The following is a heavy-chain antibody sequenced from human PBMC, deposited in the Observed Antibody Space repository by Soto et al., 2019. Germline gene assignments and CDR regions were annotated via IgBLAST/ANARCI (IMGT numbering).Heavy chain of an antibody. CDR3: ARMSVAAAGTLGWFDP. D-gene: IGHD6-13*01. CDR2: IYYSGST. CDR1: GGSISSGDYY. Sequence: SETLSLTCTVSGGSISSGDYYWSWIRQPPGKGLEWIGYIYYSGSTYYNPSLKSRVTISVDTSKNQFSLKLSSVTAADTAVYYCARMSVAAAGTLGWFDPWGQGTLVTVSS. J-gene: IGHJ5*02. V-gene: IGHV4-30-4*01.